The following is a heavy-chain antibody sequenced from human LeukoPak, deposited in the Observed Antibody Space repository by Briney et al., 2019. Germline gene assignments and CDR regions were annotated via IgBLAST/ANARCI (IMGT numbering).Heavy chain of an antibody. CDR3: ARPLPRGGRKLPWNAFDI. CDR2: IMPIFGTA. CDR1: GGTFSSYA. Sequence: SVKVSCKASGGTFSSYAISWVRQAPGQGLEWMGGIMPIFGTANYAQKFQGRVTITTDESTSTAYMELSSLRSEDTAVYYCARPLPRGGRKLPWNAFDIWGQGTMVTVSS. V-gene: IGHV1-69*05. D-gene: IGHD3-16*01. J-gene: IGHJ3*02.